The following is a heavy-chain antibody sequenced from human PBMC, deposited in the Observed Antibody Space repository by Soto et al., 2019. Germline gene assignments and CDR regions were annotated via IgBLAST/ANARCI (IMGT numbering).Heavy chain of an antibody. D-gene: IGHD5-18*01. CDR1: GGTFSSYA. J-gene: IGHJ6*02. V-gene: IGHV1-69*13. CDR3: ASHPDGDTAMALHYYGMDV. CDR2: TIPIFGTA. Sequence: SVKVSCKASGGTFSSYAISWVRQAPGQGLEWMGGTIPIFGTANYAQKFQGRVTITADESTSTAYMELSSLRSEDTAVYYCASHPDGDTAMALHYYGMDVWGQGTTVTVSS.